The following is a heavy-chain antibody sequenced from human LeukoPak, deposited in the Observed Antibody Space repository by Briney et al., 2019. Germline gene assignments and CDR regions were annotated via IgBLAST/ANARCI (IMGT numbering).Heavy chain of an antibody. CDR1: GFTFSSYG. V-gene: IGHV3-33*06. CDR2: IWYDGSNK. CDR3: AKGRGIHTMIVVVIIDY. D-gene: IGHD3-22*01. Sequence: GGSLRLSCAASGFTFSSYGMHWVRQAPGKGLEWVAVIWYDGSNKYYADSVKGRFTISRDNSKNTLYLQMNSLRAEDTAVYYCAKGRGIHTMIVVVIIDYWGQGTLVTVSS. J-gene: IGHJ4*02.